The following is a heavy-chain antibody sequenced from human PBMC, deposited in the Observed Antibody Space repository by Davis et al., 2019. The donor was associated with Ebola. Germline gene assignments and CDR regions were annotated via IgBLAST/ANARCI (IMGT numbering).Heavy chain of an antibody. CDR2: IYYSGST. J-gene: IGHJ6*02. CDR1: GGSISSYY. Sequence: PSETLSLTCTVSGGSISSYYCSWIRQPPGKGLEWIGYIYYSGSTNYNPSLKSRVTISVDTSKNQFSLKLSSVTAADTAVYYCARSGSGNYGYYYYGMDVWGQGTTVTVSS. D-gene: IGHD3-10*01. V-gene: IGHV4-59*01. CDR3: ARSGSGNYGYYYYGMDV.